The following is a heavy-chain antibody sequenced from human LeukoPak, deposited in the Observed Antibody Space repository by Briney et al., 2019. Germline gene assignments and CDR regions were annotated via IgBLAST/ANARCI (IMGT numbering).Heavy chain of an antibody. CDR2: INHSGST. V-gene: IGHV4-34*01. CDR1: GGSFNGYY. Sequence: ASETLSLTCAVYGGSFNGYYWSWIRQPPGKGLEWIGEINHSGSTNYNPSLKSRVTISVDTSKNQFSLKLSSVTAADTAVYYCARGRYSDYWGQGTLVTVSS. J-gene: IGHJ4*02. CDR3: ARGRYSDY.